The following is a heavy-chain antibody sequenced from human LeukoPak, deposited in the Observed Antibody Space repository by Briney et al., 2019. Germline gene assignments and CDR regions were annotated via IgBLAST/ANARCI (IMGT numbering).Heavy chain of an antibody. CDR3: ARDPLDFWSGYFSY. Sequence: GGSLRLSCAASGFTFSSYAMSWVRQAPGKGLEWVSAISGSGGSTYYADSVKGRFTISRDNAKNSLYLQMNSLRAEDTAVYYCARDPLDFWSGYFSYWGQGTLVTVSS. CDR1: GFTFSSYA. D-gene: IGHD3-3*01. CDR2: ISGSGGST. J-gene: IGHJ4*02. V-gene: IGHV3-23*01.